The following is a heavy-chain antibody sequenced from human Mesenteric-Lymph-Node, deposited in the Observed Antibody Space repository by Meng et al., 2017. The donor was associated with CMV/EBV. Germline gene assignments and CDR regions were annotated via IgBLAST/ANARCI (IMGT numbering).Heavy chain of an antibody. CDR3: ARDHIAQYLLDP. J-gene: IGHJ5*02. D-gene: IGHD5-12*01. Sequence: SLAASGFTVSGNYMSWVRQAPGKGLEWVSVIYSGGNTYYADSVRGRFTISRDNSKNTVYLQMNSLRVEDTAVYYCARDHIAQYLLDPWGQGTLVTVSS. V-gene: IGHV3-66*01. CDR1: GFTVSGNY. CDR2: IYSGGNT.